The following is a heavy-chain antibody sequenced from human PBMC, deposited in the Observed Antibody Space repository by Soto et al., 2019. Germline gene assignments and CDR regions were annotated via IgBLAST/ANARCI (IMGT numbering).Heavy chain of an antibody. CDR2: IYYSGIT. CDR3: GRATNSTSSIVLENWLAP. D-gene: IGHD6-6*01. CDR1: GCSISSYY. J-gene: IGHJ5*02. Sequence: SETLSLTCTVSGCSISSYYWSWIRQPPGKGLEWIGYIYYSGITNYNPALKRRVTILLDTSKNQFSLKLSSVIAADETVYYCGRATNSTSSIVLENWLAPWGHGTLMTVYS. V-gene: IGHV4-59*01.